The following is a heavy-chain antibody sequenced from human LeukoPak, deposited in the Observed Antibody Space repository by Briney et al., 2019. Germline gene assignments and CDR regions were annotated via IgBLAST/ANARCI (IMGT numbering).Heavy chain of an antibody. V-gene: IGHV3-33*01. J-gene: IGHJ4*02. Sequence: PGGSLRLSCAASGFTFSSYGMHWVRQAPGKGLEWVAVIWYDGSNKYYADSVKGRFTISRDNSKNTLYLQMNSLRAEDTAVYYCAGDRLRTRNRIVGALDYWGQGTLVTVSS. CDR3: AGDRLRTRNRIVGALDY. D-gene: IGHD1-26*01. CDR2: IWYDGSNK. CDR1: GFTFSSYG.